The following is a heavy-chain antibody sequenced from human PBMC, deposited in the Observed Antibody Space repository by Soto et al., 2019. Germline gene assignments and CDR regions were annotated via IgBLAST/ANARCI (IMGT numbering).Heavy chain of an antibody. D-gene: IGHD6-13*01. CDR1: GFALNTYGVA. CDR3: AHNRIVASAGTGYFDY. V-gene: IGHV2-5*02. J-gene: IGHJ4*02. CDR2: IYWDDDK. Sequence: QITLKESGPTLVKPTQTLTLTCTFSGFALNTYGVAVAWIRQPPGKALEWIALIYWDDDKRYSPSLKSRLTLTKHPSKTHVVLTMTNTDPVDTATYYCAHNRIVASAGTGYFDYWGQGTLVTVSS.